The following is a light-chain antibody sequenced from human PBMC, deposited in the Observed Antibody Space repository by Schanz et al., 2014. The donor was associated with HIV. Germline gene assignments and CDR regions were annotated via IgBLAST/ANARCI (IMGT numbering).Light chain of an antibody. CDR3: QHYSSSLWT. V-gene: IGKV3-20*01. CDR1: QSVSSSY. Sequence: EIVLTQSPGTLSLSPGERATLSCRASQSVSSSYLAWYQQKPGQAPRLLIYDASNRATGIPARFSGSGSGTDFTLTISRLEPEDFAVYYCQHYSSSLWTFGQGTKVEIK. CDR2: DAS. J-gene: IGKJ1*01.